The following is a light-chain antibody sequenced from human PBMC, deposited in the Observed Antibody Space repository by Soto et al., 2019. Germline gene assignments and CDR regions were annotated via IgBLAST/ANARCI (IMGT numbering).Light chain of an antibody. V-gene: IGKV3-20*01. J-gene: IGKJ1*01. CDR3: QQYDRLPIT. CDR2: GTS. CDR1: QSVGSTY. Sequence: EIVLTQSPGTLSLSPGERATLSCRASQSVGSTYLAWYQQKPGQAPRLLMYGTSSRATGIPARFSGSGSGTDFTLTISRLEPEDFGVFYCQQYDRLPITFGQGTKVDIK.